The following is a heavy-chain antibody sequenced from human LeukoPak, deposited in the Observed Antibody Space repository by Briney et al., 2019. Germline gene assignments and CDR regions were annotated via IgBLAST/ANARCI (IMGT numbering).Heavy chain of an antibody. CDR1: GFSFSSYG. D-gene: IGHD3-9*01. Sequence: GGSLRLSCAASGFSFSSYGMHWVRQAPGKGLEWVAVISYDGSNKYYADSVKGRFTISRDNTKNTLYLQMNSLRAEDTAVYYCAKASAYDILTAQLDYWGQGTLVTVSS. CDR2: ISYDGSNK. J-gene: IGHJ4*02. CDR3: AKASAYDILTAQLDY. V-gene: IGHV3-30*18.